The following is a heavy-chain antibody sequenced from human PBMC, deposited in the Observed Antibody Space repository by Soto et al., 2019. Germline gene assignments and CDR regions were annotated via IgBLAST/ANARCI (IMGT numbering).Heavy chain of an antibody. CDR2: ILSKAGNYAT. Sequence: EVQLVESGGGLVQPGGSLKLSCAASGFIFSGSAVHWVRQASGKGLEWVGRILSKAGNYATAYPASMKGRFTISRDDSENTAFLQMNSLKTEDTAVYYCISGGSPYYYDYWCQGTLVAVSS. CDR1: GFIFSGSA. CDR3: ISGGSPYYYDY. J-gene: IGHJ4*02. V-gene: IGHV3-73*01.